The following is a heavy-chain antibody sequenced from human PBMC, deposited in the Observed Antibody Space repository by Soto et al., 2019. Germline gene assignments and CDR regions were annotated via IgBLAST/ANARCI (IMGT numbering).Heavy chain of an antibody. CDR1: GGSISSTGYY. CDR3: ARDRTHNFVIAVAGRDRWYGSYFDL. Sequence: QVQLQESGPGLVKPSQTLSLTCTVSGGSISSTGYYWSWIRQHPGKGLEWIGYVYRSGSTYYNPSLKSRVTISVDTYKNNFSLKLSSVTAADTDVYYCARDRTHNFVIAVAGRDRWYGSYFDLWGSGTLVTVSS. J-gene: IGHJ2*01. D-gene: IGHD6-19*01. CDR2: VYRSGST. V-gene: IGHV4-31*03.